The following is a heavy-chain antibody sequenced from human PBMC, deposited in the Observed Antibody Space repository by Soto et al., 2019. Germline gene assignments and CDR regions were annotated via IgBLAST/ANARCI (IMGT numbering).Heavy chain of an antibody. CDR3: VGRIKLWNRVDF. J-gene: IGHJ4*02. CDR1: RLTFSDYY. Sequence: QVQLVESGGGLVQPGGSLRLSCAASRLTFSDYYMSWIRQAPGKGLEWLSHISSSGTTIHYADSVKGRFTISRDNAKKSLFLQMNSLRAEDTAVYYCVGRIKLWNRVDFWGQGTLVTVSS. D-gene: IGHD5-18*01. V-gene: IGHV3-11*01. CDR2: ISSSGTTI.